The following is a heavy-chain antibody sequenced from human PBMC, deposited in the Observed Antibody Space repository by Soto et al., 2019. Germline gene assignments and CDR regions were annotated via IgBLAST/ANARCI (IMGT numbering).Heavy chain of an antibody. V-gene: IGHV1-69*13. CDR3: ASLVSGNLDY. CDR2: IIPIFGTA. CDR1: GGTFSSYA. J-gene: IGHJ4*02. D-gene: IGHD6-19*01. Sequence: ASVKVSCKASGGTFSSYAISWVRQAPGQGLEWMGGIIPIFGTANYAQKFQGRVTITADESTSTAYMELSSLRSEDTAVYYCASLVSGNLDYWGQGTLVTVSS.